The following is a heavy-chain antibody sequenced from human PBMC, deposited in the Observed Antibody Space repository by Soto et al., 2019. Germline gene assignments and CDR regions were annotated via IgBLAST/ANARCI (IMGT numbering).Heavy chain of an antibody. Sequence: SETLSLTCTVSGGSISSSSYYWGWIRQPPGKGLEWIGSIYYSGSTYYNPSLKSRVTISVDTSKNQFSLKLSSVTAADTAVYYCARPRITMVRGVIDHSNWFDPWGQGTLVTVSS. V-gene: IGHV4-39*01. J-gene: IGHJ5*02. CDR2: IYYSGST. CDR1: GGSISSSSYY. CDR3: ARPRITMVRGVIDHSNWFDP. D-gene: IGHD3-10*01.